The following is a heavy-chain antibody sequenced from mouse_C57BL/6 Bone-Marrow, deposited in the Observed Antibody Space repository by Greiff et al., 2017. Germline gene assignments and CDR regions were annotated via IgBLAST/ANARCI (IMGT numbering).Heavy chain of an antibody. CDR1: GFSFNTYA. CDR2: IRSKSNNYET. V-gene: IGHV10-1*01. Sequence: EVMLVESGGGLVQPTGSLKLSCAASGFSFNTYAMNWVRQAPGKGLEWVARIRSKSNNYETYDADSGKDRFTISRDYSESMLYLHMNNLKTEDTAMYYCVIGDYEDYFDYWGQGTTLTVSS. CDR3: VIGDYEDYFDY. J-gene: IGHJ2*01. D-gene: IGHD2-4*01.